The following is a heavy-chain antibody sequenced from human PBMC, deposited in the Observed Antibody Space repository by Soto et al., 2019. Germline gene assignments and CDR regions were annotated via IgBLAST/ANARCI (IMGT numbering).Heavy chain of an antibody. Sequence: TLSLTCAVYGGSFSGYYWSWIRQPPGKGLEWIGEINHSGSTNYNPSLKSRVTISVDTSKNHFSLKLSSVTAADTAVYYCARVPLLWFGELLIGWFDPWGQGTLVTVS. CDR1: GGSFSGYY. CDR2: INHSGST. CDR3: ARVPLLWFGELLIGWFDP. V-gene: IGHV4-34*01. D-gene: IGHD3-10*01. J-gene: IGHJ5*02.